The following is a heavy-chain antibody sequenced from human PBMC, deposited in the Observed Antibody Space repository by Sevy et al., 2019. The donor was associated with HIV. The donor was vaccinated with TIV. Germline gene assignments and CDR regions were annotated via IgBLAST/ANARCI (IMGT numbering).Heavy chain of an antibody. Sequence: SETLSLTCAVYGGSFSGYYWSWIRQPPGKGLEWIGEINHSGSTNYNPSLKNRVTISVDTSKNQFSLKLSSVTAADTAVYYCARMTSGAIFGVVGKNWFDPWGQGTLVTVSS. J-gene: IGHJ5*02. CDR2: INHSGST. V-gene: IGHV4-34*01. CDR1: GGSFSGYY. CDR3: ARMTSGAIFGVVGKNWFDP. D-gene: IGHD3-3*01.